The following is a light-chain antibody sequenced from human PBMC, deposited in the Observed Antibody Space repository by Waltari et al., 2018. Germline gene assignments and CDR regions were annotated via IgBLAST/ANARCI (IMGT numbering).Light chain of an antibody. CDR2: ATS. J-gene: IGKJ1*01. CDR3: QQSYTTPRT. V-gene: IGKV1-39*01. Sequence: DIQMTQSPSSLSASVGARVTITCRASQNISNYLNWYQQKPGKAPELLLYATSSLQSGVPSRFSGSGSGTDFTLTINCLQPEDFATFYCQQSYTTPRTFGQGTKVEIK. CDR1: QNISNY.